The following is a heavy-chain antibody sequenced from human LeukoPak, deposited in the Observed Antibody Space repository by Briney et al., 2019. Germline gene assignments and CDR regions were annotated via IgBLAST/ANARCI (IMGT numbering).Heavy chain of an antibody. D-gene: IGHD2-21*02. CDR2: ISGSGGST. Sequence: PGGSLRLSCAASGFTFSSHAMSWVRQAPGKGLEWVSAISGSGGSTYYADSVKGRFTISRDNSKNTLYLQMNSLRAEDTAVYYCAKDLLGGDYWSCYFDYWGQGTLVTVSS. V-gene: IGHV3-23*01. CDR1: GFTFSSHA. J-gene: IGHJ4*02. CDR3: AKDLLGGDYWSCYFDY.